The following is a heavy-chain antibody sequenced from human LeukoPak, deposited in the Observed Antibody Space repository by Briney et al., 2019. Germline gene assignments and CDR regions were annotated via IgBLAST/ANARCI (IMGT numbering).Heavy chain of an antibody. CDR2: IYYSGST. Sequence: SETLSLTCTVSGGSISSYYWSWIRQPPGKGLEWIGYIYYSGSTNYNPSLKSRVTISVDTSKNQFSLKLSSVTAADTAVYYCARLGDQYSSSFNWFDPWGPGTLVTVSS. V-gene: IGHV4-59*08. D-gene: IGHD6-13*01. CDR1: GGSISSYY. J-gene: IGHJ5*02. CDR3: ARLGDQYSSSFNWFDP.